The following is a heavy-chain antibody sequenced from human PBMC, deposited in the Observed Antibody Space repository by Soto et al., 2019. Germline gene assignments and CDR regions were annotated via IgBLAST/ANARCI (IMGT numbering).Heavy chain of an antibody. Sequence: QVHLPESGPGLVMPSGTLSLTCAVSGASISSTTSHNWWSWVRQPPGKGLEWIGEIYHSGSSNYNPSLKSRVTMSVDKSTNQFSRELTSVTAADTAIYYCARMMGATLGDFWGQGTLVIVSS. CDR2: IYHSGSS. D-gene: IGHD1-26*01. CDR1: GASISSTTSHNW. V-gene: IGHV4-4*02. J-gene: IGHJ4*02. CDR3: ARMMGATLGDF.